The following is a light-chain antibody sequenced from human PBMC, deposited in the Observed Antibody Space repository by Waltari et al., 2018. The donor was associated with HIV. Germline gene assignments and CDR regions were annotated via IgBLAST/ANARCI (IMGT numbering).Light chain of an antibody. Sequence: QSVLTQPPSVSGAPGQRVTISCTGSSYNIGTGYDVHWYQHLPGTAPKLLIYRHNNRPLGVPDRFSGSKSGTSASLASTGLQADDEADYYCQSYDSSLGGSVFGGGTKVTAL. V-gene: IGLV1-40*01. CDR1: SYNIGTGYD. J-gene: IGLJ3*02. CDR2: RHN. CDR3: QSYDSSLGGSV.